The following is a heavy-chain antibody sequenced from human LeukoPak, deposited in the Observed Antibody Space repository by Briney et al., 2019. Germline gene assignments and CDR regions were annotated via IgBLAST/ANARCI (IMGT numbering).Heavy chain of an antibody. J-gene: IGHJ5*02. CDR1: GDTVSNNSAA. V-gene: IGHV6-1*01. CDR2: IYYSSKRYN. Sequence: SQTLSLTCAISGDTVSNNSAAWNWIRQSPWKGLEWMGRIYYSSKRYNDYAVSVKSRITVNPDTSKNQISLPLNSVTPEETAVYYCTRDKGVVAQYNWFNPWGQGTLVTVSS. D-gene: IGHD2-15*01. CDR3: TRDKGVVAQYNWFNP.